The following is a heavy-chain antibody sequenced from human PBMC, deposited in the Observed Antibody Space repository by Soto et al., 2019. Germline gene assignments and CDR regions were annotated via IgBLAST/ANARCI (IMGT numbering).Heavy chain of an antibody. D-gene: IGHD1-26*01. CDR1: GFTFNSYY. V-gene: IGHV3-7*04. J-gene: IGHJ3*02. CDR2: IRQDGSDQ. Sequence: EVQLVESGGGLVQPGGSLRLSCAASGFTFNSYYMTWVRQAPGRGLEWVANIRQDGSDQYYVGSVKGRFTISRDNAKKSLYLQMNGLRAEDTAVYYCAGERGGPTTSAFDIWGQGTMVTVSS. CDR3: AGERGGPTTSAFDI.